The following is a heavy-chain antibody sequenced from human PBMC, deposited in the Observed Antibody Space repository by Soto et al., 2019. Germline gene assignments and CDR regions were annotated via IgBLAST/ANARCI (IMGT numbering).Heavy chain of an antibody. CDR1: GGTFSSYA. V-gene: IGHV1-69*12. J-gene: IGHJ4*02. Sequence: QVQLVQSGAEVKKPGSSVKVSCKASGGTFSSYAISWLRQAPGQGLEWMGGIIPIFGTANYAPKFQGRVTITVDESTSTAYRELSSLRSEDTAVYYCARGWTGARFTQFDYWVQGTLVTVSS. CDR3: ARGWTGARFTQFDY. CDR2: IIPIFGTA. D-gene: IGHD1-1*01.